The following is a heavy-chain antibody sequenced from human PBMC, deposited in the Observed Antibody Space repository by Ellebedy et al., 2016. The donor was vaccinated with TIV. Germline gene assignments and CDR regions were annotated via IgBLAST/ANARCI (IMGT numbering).Heavy chain of an antibody. D-gene: IGHD1-7*01. CDR2: IKPDGSEK. CDR3: ATDLNWDSY. J-gene: IGHJ4*02. CDR1: GFTFSTYW. V-gene: IGHV3-7*01. Sequence: GESLKISCVVSGFTFSTYWMTWVRQAPGKGLEWVASIKPDGSEKNYVDSVKGRFTISRDNSKNSLYLQMNSLRAEDTAVYYCATDLNWDSYWGQGTLVTVSS.